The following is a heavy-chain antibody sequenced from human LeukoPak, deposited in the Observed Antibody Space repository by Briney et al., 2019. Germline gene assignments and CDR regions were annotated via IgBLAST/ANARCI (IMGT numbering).Heavy chain of an antibody. CDR2: INPNSGGT. D-gene: IGHD4-17*01. Sequence: ASVKVSCKASGYTFTGYYMHWVRQAPGQGLEWMGWINPNSGGTNYAQKFQGWVTMTRDTSISTAYMELSRLRSDDTAVYYCARVRPDYGDAFDIWGQGTMVTVSS. CDR1: GYTFTGYY. V-gene: IGHV1-2*04. CDR3: ARVRPDYGDAFDI. J-gene: IGHJ3*02.